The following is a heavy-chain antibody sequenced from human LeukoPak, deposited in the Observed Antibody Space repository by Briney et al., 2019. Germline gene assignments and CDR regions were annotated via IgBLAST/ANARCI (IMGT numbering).Heavy chain of an antibody. D-gene: IGHD3-10*01. CDR2: VNPNSGNT. CDR3: ARVLWFGENFDP. V-gene: IGHV1-8*01. J-gene: IGHJ5*02. Sequence: ASVKVSCKASGYTFTSYDINWVRQATGQGLEWMGWVNPNSGNTGYAQKFQGRVTMTRNTSISTAYMELSSLRSEDTAVYYCARVLWFGENFDPWGQGTLVTVSS. CDR1: GYTFTSYD.